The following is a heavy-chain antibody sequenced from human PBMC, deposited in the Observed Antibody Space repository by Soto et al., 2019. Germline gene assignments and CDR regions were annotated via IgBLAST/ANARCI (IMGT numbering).Heavy chain of an antibody. D-gene: IGHD2-2*01. J-gene: IGHJ6*02. Sequence: QMQLVQSGPEVKKPGTSVKVSCKTSGFTFTSYAMEWVRQARGQRLEWIGWIVIGSGHTNYAQKFQERVTITRDMSTSTAYMELSSLRSEDTAVYYCAAASSTSGGYYGMDVWGQGTTVTVSS. CDR1: GFTFTSYA. CDR2: IVIGSGHT. V-gene: IGHV1-58*02. CDR3: AAASSTSGGYYGMDV.